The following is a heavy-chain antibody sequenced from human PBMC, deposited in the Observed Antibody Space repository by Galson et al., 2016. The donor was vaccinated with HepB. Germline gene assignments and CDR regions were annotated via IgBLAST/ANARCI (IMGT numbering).Heavy chain of an antibody. CDR1: GDSISNVGRH. CDR3: ARDCTGGTCKFARYDAFDM. CDR2: IHSSGTS. D-gene: IGHD2-8*02. J-gene: IGHJ3*02. V-gene: IGHV4-39*07. Sequence: ETLSLTCTVSGDSISNVGRHWGWFRQSPEMGLEYIGSIHSSGTSYYNPSLTSRVTVSADMSRNQFFLSLTSVTAADTALYFCARDCTGGTCKFARYDAFDMWGQGTMVTVSS.